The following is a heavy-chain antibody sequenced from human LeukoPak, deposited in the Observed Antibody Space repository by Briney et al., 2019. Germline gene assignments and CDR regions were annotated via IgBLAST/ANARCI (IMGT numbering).Heavy chain of an antibody. CDR1: GYRFTDYW. D-gene: IGHD2-21*01. J-gene: IGHJ6*03. Sequence: GESLKISCKASGYRFTDYWIGWVRQMPGKGLEWMGIIYPGDSDTRYSPSFQGQVTISADKSISTAYLQWSSLKASDTAMYYCARYSSYYYYYMDVWGKGTTVTVSS. V-gene: IGHV5-51*01. CDR2: IYPGDSDT. CDR3: ARYSSYYYYYMDV.